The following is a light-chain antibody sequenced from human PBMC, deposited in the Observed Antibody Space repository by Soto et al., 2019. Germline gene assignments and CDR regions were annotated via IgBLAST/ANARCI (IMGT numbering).Light chain of an antibody. CDR3: SSSTNTNTLVI. J-gene: IGLJ2*01. CDR2: EGT. V-gene: IGLV2-14*01. Sequence: QSVLTQPASVSGSPGQSVTSSCTGTSGDIGRYKFVSWFQQHPGKAPKLLIFEGTNRPSGVSHRFSGSKSGNTASLTISGLQAEDEAMYFCSSSTNTNTLVIFGGGTKVTVL. CDR1: SGDIGRYKF.